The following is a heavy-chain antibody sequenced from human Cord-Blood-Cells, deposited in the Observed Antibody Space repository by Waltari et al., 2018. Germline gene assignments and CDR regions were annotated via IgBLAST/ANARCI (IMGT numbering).Heavy chain of an antibody. CDR1: GFTFSNAW. J-gene: IGHJ4*02. V-gene: IGHV3-15*01. D-gene: IGHD3-22*01. Sequence: EVQLVESGGGLVKPGGSLRLSCAASGFTFSNAWMSWVRQAPGKGLDWVGRSKRKTEGGTKDNPAPEKGRFNIKRDNAKTTRYLKRNSRKTEDTAVYNGTADGRGGDYYDSSGYYNYFDYWGQGTLVTVSS. CDR2: SKRKTEGGTK. CDR3: TADGRGGDYYDSSGYYNYFDY.